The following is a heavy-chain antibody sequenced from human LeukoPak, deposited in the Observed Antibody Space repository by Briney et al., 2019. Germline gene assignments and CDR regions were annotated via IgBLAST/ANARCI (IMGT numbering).Heavy chain of an antibody. CDR3: AAASYNSSWSDFDY. Sequence: GASVKVSCKASGFTFTSSAMQWVRQARGQRLEWIGWIVVGSGNTNYAQKFQERVTITRDMSTNTAYMELSSLRSEDTAVYYCAAASYNSSWSDFDYWGQGALVTVSS. CDR2: IVVGSGNT. J-gene: IGHJ4*02. CDR1: GFTFTSSA. V-gene: IGHV1-58*02. D-gene: IGHD6-13*01.